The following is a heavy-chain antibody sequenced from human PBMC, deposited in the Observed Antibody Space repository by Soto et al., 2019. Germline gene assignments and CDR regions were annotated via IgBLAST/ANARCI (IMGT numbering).Heavy chain of an antibody. CDR3: ERRDTGGVLRYFDN. Sequence: AWVKVSCTASGCTLTNFINYPINCVRPAPGQGLEWMGGIVPNIGTVNYAQKFHGRVTITADKSTGTAYMELSSLRSEDTALYYCERRDTGGVLRYFDNWGQGTLVTSPQ. D-gene: IGHD2-8*02. CDR1: GCTLTNFINYP. V-gene: IGHV1-69*06. J-gene: IGHJ4*02. CDR2: IVPNIGTV.